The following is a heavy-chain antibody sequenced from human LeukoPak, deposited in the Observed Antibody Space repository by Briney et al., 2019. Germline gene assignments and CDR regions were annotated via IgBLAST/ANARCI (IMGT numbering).Heavy chain of an antibody. Sequence: GSLRLSCAASGFTFNIYSMNWVRQAPGKGLEWVSSISSTSSHKYYADSVKGRFTVSRDNARNSLYLQMNRLRAEDTAVYYCVRDGGMTQQRRFFFDFWGRGSLVTVSS. D-gene: IGHD1-26*01. CDR2: ISSTSSHK. V-gene: IGHV3-21*01. CDR1: GFTFNIYS. J-gene: IGHJ4*02. CDR3: VRDGGMTQQRRFFFDF.